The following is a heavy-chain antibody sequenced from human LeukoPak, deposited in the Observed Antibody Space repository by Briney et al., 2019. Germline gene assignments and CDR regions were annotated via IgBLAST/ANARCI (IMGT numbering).Heavy chain of an antibody. Sequence: PSETLSLTCTVSGGSISSGDRYWSWIRQSPGKGLEWIGYIYSTGNTYYSPSLKSRVIISVDTSKNQFSLELNSVTAADTAVYYCARDSYSYGYGGFDYWGQGILVTVSS. V-gene: IGHV4-30-4*01. CDR2: IYSTGNT. CDR3: ARDSYSYGYGGFDY. J-gene: IGHJ4*02. CDR1: GGSISSGDRY. D-gene: IGHD5-18*01.